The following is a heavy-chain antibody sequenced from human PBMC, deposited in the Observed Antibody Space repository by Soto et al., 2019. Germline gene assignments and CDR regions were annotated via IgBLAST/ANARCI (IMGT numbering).Heavy chain of an antibody. Sequence: SETLSLTCAVYGYSLTSAYYCGWIRQPPENGVEWIGSIYQSGDTYYNTSLKRRVTITVDTSKNNSSLKLTSVTAADTAVYYCAKARIVVAGTIVDYWGQGTLVTVSS. V-gene: IGHV4-38-2*01. CDR1: GYSLTSAYY. D-gene: IGHD6-19*01. CDR3: AKARIVVAGTIVDY. J-gene: IGHJ4*02. CDR2: IYQSGDT.